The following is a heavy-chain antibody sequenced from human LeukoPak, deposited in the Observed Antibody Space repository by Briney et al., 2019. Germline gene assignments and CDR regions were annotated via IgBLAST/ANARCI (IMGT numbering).Heavy chain of an antibody. J-gene: IGHJ6*03. V-gene: IGHV4-4*09. D-gene: IGHD6-6*01. Sequence: PSETLSLTCTVSGGSIYSYYWSWIRQPPGKGLEWIGYIYSSGNTNYNPSLKSRVTMSVDTSKKQFSLKLSSVTAADTAVYYCARQGIAACLYYYYYYMDVWGRGTTVTVSS. CDR3: ARQGIAACLYYYYYYMDV. CDR2: IYSSGNT. CDR1: GGSIYSYY.